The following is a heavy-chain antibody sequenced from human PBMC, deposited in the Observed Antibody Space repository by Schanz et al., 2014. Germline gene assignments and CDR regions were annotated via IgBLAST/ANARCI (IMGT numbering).Heavy chain of an antibody. CDR1: GDSITSNRW. V-gene: IGHV4-4*02. CDR3: ARGDISGYNGGLMDT. J-gene: IGHJ5*02. D-gene: IGHD5-12*01. CDR2: IYHSGRT. Sequence: QVQLQESGPGLVKPSGTLSLTCAVSGDSITSNRWWSWVRQPPGKGLEWIGEIYHSGRTNYDPSLKSQVTISMDNTNNQLSLKVSSVTAADTAIYYCARGDISGYNGGLMDTWGQGTLVTVSS.